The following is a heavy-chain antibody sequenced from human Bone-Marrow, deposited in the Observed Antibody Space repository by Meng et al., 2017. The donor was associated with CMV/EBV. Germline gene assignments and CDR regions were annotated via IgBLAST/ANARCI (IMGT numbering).Heavy chain of an antibody. Sequence: CKTSDYPFTSYSLHWVRRAPGQKLEWMEIISPSGGSASCAQKFQGRITMTRDASTSTVYMELSSLRSEDAAVYYCAKVPPYSRTFDYWGQGTLVTVSS. CDR3: AKVPPYSRTFDY. CDR2: ISPSGGSA. D-gene: IGHD2-21*01. V-gene: IGHV1-46*01. CDR1: DYPFTSYS. J-gene: IGHJ4*02.